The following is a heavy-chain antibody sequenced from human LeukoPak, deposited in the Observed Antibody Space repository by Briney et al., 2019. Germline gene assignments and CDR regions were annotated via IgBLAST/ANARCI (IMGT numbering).Heavy chain of an antibody. CDR3: ASQLIAAAEKDY. D-gene: IGHD6-13*01. CDR1: GFTFSSYG. CDR2: IRYDGSNK. J-gene: IGHJ4*02. V-gene: IGHV3-30*02. Sequence: GGSLRLSCAASGFTFSSYGMHWVRQAPGKGLEWVAFIRYDGSNKYYADSVKGRFTISRDNSKNTLYLQMNSLRAEDTAVYYCASQLIAAAEKDYWGQGTLVTVSS.